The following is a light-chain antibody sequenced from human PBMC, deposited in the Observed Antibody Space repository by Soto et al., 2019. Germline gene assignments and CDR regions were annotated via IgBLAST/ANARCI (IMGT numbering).Light chain of an antibody. CDR1: SSDVGSHNL. Sequence: QSALTQPASVSGSPGQSITISCTGTSSDVGSHNLVSWYQQHPGQAPKLMIYEVTTRPLGVSPGFSASKSGNTASLTTSGLQAEDEADYYCCSYGGSRAVFGGGTQLTVL. CDR2: EVT. J-gene: IGLJ7*01. CDR3: CSYGGSRAV. V-gene: IGLV2-23*02.